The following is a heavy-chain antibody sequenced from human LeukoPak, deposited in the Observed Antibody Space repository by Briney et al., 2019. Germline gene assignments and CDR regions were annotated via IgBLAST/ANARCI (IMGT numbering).Heavy chain of an antibody. V-gene: IGHV4-59*01. CDR2: IYYSGST. CDR1: GGSISSYY. CDR3: ASQTPYYYDSSGYFSPRGAFDI. J-gene: IGHJ3*02. Sequence: SETLSLTCTVSGGSISSYYWSWIRQPPGKGLEWIGYIYYSGSTNYNPSLKSRVTISVDTSKNQFSLKLSSVTAADTAVYYCASQTPYYYDSSGYFSPRGAFDIWGQGTMVTVSS. D-gene: IGHD3-22*01.